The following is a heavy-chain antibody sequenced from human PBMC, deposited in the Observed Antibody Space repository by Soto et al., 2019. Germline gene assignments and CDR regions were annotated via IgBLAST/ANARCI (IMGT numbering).Heavy chain of an antibody. Sequence: PSETLSLTCAVYGGSFSGYYWSWIRQPPGKGLEWIGEINHSGSTNYNPSLKSRVTISVDTSKNQFSLKLSSVTAADTAVYYCARKRAYYDCGRRYYYYYGMDGWGQGTTVTGSS. J-gene: IGHJ6*02. D-gene: IGHD3-3*01. CDR2: INHSGST. CDR3: ARKRAYYDCGRRYYYYYGMDG. CDR1: GGSFSGYY. V-gene: IGHV4-34*01.